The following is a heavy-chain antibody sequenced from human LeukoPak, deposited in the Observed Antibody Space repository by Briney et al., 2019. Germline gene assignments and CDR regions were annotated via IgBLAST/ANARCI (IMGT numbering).Heavy chain of an antibody. D-gene: IGHD1-26*01. V-gene: IGHV1-2*02. CDR3: ARVFYSGSYRWFDP. CDR2: INPNSGGT. CDR1: GYTFTGYY. J-gene: IGHJ5*02. Sequence: ASVKVSCKASGYTFTGYYMHWVRQAPGQGLEWMGWINPNSGGTNYAQKFQGRVTMTRDTSISTAYMELSRLRSDDTAVYYCARVFYSGSYRWFDPWGQGTLVTVSS.